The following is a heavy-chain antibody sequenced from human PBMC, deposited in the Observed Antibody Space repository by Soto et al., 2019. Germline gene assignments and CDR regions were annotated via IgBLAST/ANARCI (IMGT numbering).Heavy chain of an antibody. D-gene: IGHD1-26*01. CDR2: ISASGGAT. Sequence: EVQLLESGGGLVQPGGSLRLSCVASGFTFSSYAMSWVRQAPGKGLEWVAAISASGGATLYADSVRGRLTISRDNPKRTLDGQMNSLRAEDTAVYYCEKDVEGGNYYRGAFDYWGQGTLVTVSS. CDR3: EKDVEGGNYYRGAFDY. V-gene: IGHV3-23*01. CDR1: GFTFSSYA. J-gene: IGHJ4*02.